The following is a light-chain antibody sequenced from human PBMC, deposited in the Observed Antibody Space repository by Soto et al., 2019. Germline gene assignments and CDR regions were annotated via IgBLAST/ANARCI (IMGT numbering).Light chain of an antibody. CDR3: QQYDNLPRLT. Sequence: DIQMTQSPSSLSASVGDRVSITCRASQGISTYLNWYQQKPGKAPKLLIYDASNLETGVPSRFSESGSGTDFTFTISSLQPEDIATYYCQQYDNLPRLTFGGGTKVDIK. J-gene: IGKJ4*01. CDR2: DAS. CDR1: QGISTY. V-gene: IGKV1-33*01.